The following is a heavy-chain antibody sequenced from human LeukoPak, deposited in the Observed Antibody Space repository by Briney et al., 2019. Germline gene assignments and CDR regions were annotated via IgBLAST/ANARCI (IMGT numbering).Heavy chain of an antibody. V-gene: IGHV1-69*02. Sequence: SVKVSCKASGGTFSSYTISWVRQAPGQGLERMGRIIPILGIANYAQKFQGRVTITADKSTSTAYMELNSLRSDDTAVYYCATGLITFGGVIVHWGQGTLVTVSS. CDR2: IIPILGIA. J-gene: IGHJ4*02. CDR1: GGTFSSYT. CDR3: ATGLITFGGVIVH. D-gene: IGHD3-16*02.